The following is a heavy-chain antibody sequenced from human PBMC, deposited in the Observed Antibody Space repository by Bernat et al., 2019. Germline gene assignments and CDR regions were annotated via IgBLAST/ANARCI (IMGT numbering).Heavy chain of an antibody. J-gene: IGHJ4*02. CDR2: IYYSGST. CDR3: ARLPTVGRVVPAALFDY. CDR1: GGSISSSGYY. V-gene: IGHV4-39*01. D-gene: IGHD2-2*01. Sequence: QLHLQESGPGLVKASETLSLTCTVSGGSISSSGYYWGWIRQPPGKGLEWVGSIYYSGSTYYNPSLKSRVTISVDTSKNQFSLKLSSVTAADTAVYYCARLPTVGRVVPAALFDYWGQGTLVTVSS.